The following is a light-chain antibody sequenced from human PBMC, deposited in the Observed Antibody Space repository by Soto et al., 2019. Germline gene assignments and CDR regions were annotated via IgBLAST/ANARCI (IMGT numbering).Light chain of an antibody. CDR1: HVIGNY. Sequence: IHMTQSPSSVSASVGDRVTITCRASHVIGNYLAWYQQKPGKVPKLLIYGAYTLQSGVPSRFSGSGSGTDFTLTISSLQPEDVAIYYCQKYNSGLITFGQGTRLAI. CDR2: GAY. V-gene: IGKV1-27*01. CDR3: QKYNSGLIT. J-gene: IGKJ5*01.